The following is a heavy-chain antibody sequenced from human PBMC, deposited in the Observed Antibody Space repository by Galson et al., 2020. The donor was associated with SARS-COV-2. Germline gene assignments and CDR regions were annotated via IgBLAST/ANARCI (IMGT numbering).Heavy chain of an antibody. CDR1: GDSISSSESY. D-gene: IGHD6-6*01. CDR3: ARHVGQIAARSRWFDP. V-gene: IGHV4-39*01. J-gene: IGHJ5*02. CDR2: VYYSGST. Sequence: SETLSLTCTVSGDSISSSESYWGWIRRPPGKGLEWIGSVYYSGSTYYNPSLKTRVTISIDTSKNEFYLKVNSVTAADTAVFYCARHVGQIAARSRWFDPWGQGTLVTVSS.